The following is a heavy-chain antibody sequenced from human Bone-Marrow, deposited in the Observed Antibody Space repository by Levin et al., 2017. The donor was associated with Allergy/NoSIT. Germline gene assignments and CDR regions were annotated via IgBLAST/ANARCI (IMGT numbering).Heavy chain of an antibody. Sequence: SGPTLVKPTQTLTLTCTFSGFSLSTSGVGVGWIRQPPGKALEWLALIYWDDDKRYSPSLKSRLTITKDTSKNQVVLTMTNMDPVDTATYYCAHPQNGASSSSIEEYAFDSWGQGTMVTVSS. D-gene: IGHD6-6*01. V-gene: IGHV2-5*02. CDR3: AHPQNGASSSSIEEYAFDS. CDR1: GFSLSTSGVG. CDR2: IYWDDDK. J-gene: IGHJ3*02.